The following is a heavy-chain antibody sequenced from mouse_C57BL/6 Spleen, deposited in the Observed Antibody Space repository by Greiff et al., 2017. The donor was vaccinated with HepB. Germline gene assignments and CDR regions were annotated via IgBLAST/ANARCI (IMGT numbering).Heavy chain of an antibody. CDR2: IDPSDSYT. J-gene: IGHJ2*01. CDR3: ARRVIYYYGSSRSYYFDY. CDR1: GYTFTSYW. D-gene: IGHD1-1*01. V-gene: IGHV1-50*01. Sequence: QVQLQQSGAELVKPGASVKLSCKASGYTFTSYWMQWVKQRPGQGLEWIGEIDPSDSYTNYNQKFKGKATLTVDTSSSTAYMQLSSLTSEDSAVYYCARRVIYYYGSSRSYYFDYWGQGTTLTVSS.